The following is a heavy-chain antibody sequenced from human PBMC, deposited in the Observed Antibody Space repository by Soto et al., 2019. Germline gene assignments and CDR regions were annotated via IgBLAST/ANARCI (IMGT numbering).Heavy chain of an antibody. D-gene: IGHD2-2*01. V-gene: IGHV1-2*02. CDR3: ARPIGYCSSTSCYPGNNWFDP. J-gene: IGHJ5*02. CDR2: INPNSGGT. Sequence: PGQGLEWMGWINPNSGGTNYAQKFQGRVTMTRDTSISTAYMELSRLRSDDTAVYYCARPIGYCSSTSCYPGNNWFDPWGQGTLVTVSS.